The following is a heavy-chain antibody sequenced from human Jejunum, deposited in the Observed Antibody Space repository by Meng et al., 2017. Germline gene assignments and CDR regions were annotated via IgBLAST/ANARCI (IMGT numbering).Heavy chain of an antibody. V-gene: IGHV1-2*06. CDR1: GYTFSAYY. Sequence: ASVKVSCKASGYTFSAYYIHWVRQAPGQGLEWMGRINPASGGTKYSQDFLGRVTMTSDTSIRTAYMELTRLTSDDTAVYYCASDIPVTDCSSTNCTGGFDPWGQGTTVTVSS. D-gene: IGHD2-2*01. CDR2: INPASGGT. J-gene: IGHJ5*01. CDR3: ASDIPVTDCSSTNCTGGFDP.